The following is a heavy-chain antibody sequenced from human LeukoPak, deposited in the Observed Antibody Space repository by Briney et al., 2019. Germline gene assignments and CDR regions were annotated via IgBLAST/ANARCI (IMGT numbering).Heavy chain of an antibody. CDR2: IWYDGSNK. CDR1: AFTFSSFG. V-gene: IGHV3-33*01. Sequence: PGGSLRLSCAASAFTFSSFGMHWVRQAPGKGLEWVAVIWYDGSNKYYADSVEGRVTISRDNSKNTLYLQMNSLRAEDTAVYYCARDRETWYFDFWGQGTLVTVSS. J-gene: IGHJ4*02. CDR3: ARDRETWYFDF.